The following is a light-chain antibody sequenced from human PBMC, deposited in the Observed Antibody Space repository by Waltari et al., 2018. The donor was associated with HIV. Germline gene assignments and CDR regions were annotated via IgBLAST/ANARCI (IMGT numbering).Light chain of an antibody. J-gene: IGKJ2*01. CDR3: QQYFNTPYT. V-gene: IGKV4-1*01. Sequence: DIVMTQSPDSLAVSLGERATINCKSNQSVLYSSNSKNYLAWYQHKPGQPPKLLFYWASTRESGVPDRVSGSGSGTDFTLTISSLQAEDVAEYYCQQYFNTPYTFGQGTKLEIK. CDR2: WAS. CDR1: QSVLYSSNSKNY.